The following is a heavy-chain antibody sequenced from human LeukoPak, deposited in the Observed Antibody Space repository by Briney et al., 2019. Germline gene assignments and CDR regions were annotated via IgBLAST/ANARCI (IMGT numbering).Heavy chain of an antibody. Sequence: GGSLRLSCVASGFTVSSNYMSWVRQAPGKGLEWGSVIYSGGSTYYADSVKGRFTISIDNYKNTLYLQMKSMRAEDTAVYYCARDFYYDSSGYGYWGQGTLVTVSS. J-gene: IGHJ4*02. CDR1: GFTVSSNY. D-gene: IGHD3-22*01. CDR2: IYSGGST. CDR3: ARDFYYDSSGYGY. V-gene: IGHV3-53*01.